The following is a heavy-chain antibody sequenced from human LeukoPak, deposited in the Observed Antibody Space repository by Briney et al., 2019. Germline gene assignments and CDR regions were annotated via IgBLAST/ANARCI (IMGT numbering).Heavy chain of an antibody. CDR3: ARDPGAQDPYYFDY. V-gene: IGHV3-30*04. CDR2: ISYDGSNK. J-gene: IGHJ4*02. CDR1: GFTFSSYA. Sequence: GGSLRLSCAASGFTFSSYAMHWVRQAPGKGLEWVAVISYDGSNKYYADSVKGRFTISRDNSKNTLYLQMNSLRAEDTAVYYCARDPGAQDPYYFDYWGQGTLVTVSS.